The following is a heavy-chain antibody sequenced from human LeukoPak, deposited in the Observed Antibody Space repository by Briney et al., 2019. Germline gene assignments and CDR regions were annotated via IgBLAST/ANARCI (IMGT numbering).Heavy chain of an antibody. Sequence: GGSLRLSCAASGLTLSRYWMTWVRQAPGKGLEWVANINQDGNKKYYVDSVKGRFTISRDDAKNSLYLQMNSLRVEDTAVYYCAEGTTGWGQGTLVTVSS. CDR3: AEGTTG. J-gene: IGHJ1*01. V-gene: IGHV3-7*01. CDR1: GLTLSRYW. CDR2: INQDGNKK. D-gene: IGHD1-1*01.